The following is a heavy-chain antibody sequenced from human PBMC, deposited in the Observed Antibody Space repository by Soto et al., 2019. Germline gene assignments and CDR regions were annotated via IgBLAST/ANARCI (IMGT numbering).Heavy chain of an antibody. CDR2: IADDGRDK. Sequence: QVQLVESGGGVVQPGWSLRLSCAASGFTFRSYPMHWVRQAPGKGLEWVAVIADDGRDKHYADSVKGRFTISRDNSKNTLYLQMNSLRPEDTAVYYCAKDLATAAAVYYFDYWGQGTLVTVSS. J-gene: IGHJ4*02. D-gene: IGHD6-13*01. V-gene: IGHV3-30*04. CDR1: GFTFRSYP. CDR3: AKDLATAAAVYYFDY.